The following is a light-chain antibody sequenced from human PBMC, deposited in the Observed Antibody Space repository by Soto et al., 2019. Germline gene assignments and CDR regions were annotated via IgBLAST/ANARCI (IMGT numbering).Light chain of an antibody. Sequence: QSVLTQPASVSGSPGQWITISCTGTSSHDGGYNYVSWYQQHPGKAPKLMIYAVSNRPSGVSDRFSGSKSGNTAYLTISGLQAEDEADYYCSSYTSSSPVVVFGGGTKLTVL. V-gene: IGLV2-14*01. CDR3: SSYTSSSPVVV. CDR1: SSHDGGYNY. CDR2: AVS. J-gene: IGLJ2*01.